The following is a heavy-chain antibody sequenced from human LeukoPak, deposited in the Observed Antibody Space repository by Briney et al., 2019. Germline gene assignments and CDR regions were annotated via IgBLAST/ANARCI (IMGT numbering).Heavy chain of an antibody. CDR3: ARDLHSTYYYDSSGQRNWFDP. Sequence: SETLSLTCTVSGGSISSSSYYWGWIRQPPGKGLEWIGSIYYSGSTYYNPSLKSRVTISVDTSKNQFSLKLSSVTAADTAVYYCARDLHSTYYYDSSGQRNWFDPWGQGTLVTVSS. CDR2: IYYSGST. V-gene: IGHV4-39*07. D-gene: IGHD3-22*01. J-gene: IGHJ5*02. CDR1: GGSISSSSYY.